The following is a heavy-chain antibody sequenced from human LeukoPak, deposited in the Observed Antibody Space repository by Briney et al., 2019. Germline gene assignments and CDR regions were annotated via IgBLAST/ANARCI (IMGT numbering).Heavy chain of an antibody. CDR1: GGSISSYY. D-gene: IGHD2-15*01. J-gene: IGHJ5*02. CDR3: ARVYCSGGSCYGHWFDP. Sequence: SETLSLTCTVSGGSISSYYWSWIRQPPGKGLEWIGSIYYSGSTYYNPSLKSRVTISVDTSKNQFSLKLSSVTAADTAVYYCARVYCSGGSCYGHWFDPWGQGTLVTVSS. CDR2: IYYSGST. V-gene: IGHV4-59*12.